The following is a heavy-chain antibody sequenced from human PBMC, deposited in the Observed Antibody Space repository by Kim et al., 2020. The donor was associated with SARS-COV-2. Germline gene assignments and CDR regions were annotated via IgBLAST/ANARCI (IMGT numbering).Heavy chain of an antibody. Sequence: GGSLRLSCAASGFTFSSYSMNWVRQAPGKGLEWVSSISSSSSYIYYADSVKGRFTISRDNAKNSLYLQMNSLRAEDTAVYYCARDDRDYGDYDDAFDIWGQGTMVTVSS. CDR2: ISSSSSYI. V-gene: IGHV3-21*01. J-gene: IGHJ3*02. CDR1: GFTFSSYS. D-gene: IGHD4-17*01. CDR3: ARDDRDYGDYDDAFDI.